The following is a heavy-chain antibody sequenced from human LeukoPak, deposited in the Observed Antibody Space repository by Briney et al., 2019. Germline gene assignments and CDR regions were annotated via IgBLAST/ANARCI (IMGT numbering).Heavy chain of an antibody. V-gene: IGHV4-30-4*01. Sequence: SQTLSLTCTVSGGSISSGGYYWSWIRQPPGKGLEWIGYIYYSGSTYYNPSLKSRVTISVDTSKNQFSLKLSSVTAADTAVYYCARDGPDILTGYYFFDYWGQGTLVTVSS. CDR3: ARDGPDILTGYYFFDY. D-gene: IGHD3-9*01. J-gene: IGHJ4*02. CDR2: IYYSGST. CDR1: GGSISSGGYY.